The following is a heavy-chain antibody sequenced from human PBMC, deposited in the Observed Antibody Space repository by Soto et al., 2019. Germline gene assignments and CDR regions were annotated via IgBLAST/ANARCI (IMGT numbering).Heavy chain of an antibody. D-gene: IGHD3-9*01. V-gene: IGHV3-13*01. CDR1: GVTLSSYD. J-gene: IGHJ6*02. Sequence: EVQLVESGGGLVQPGGSLRLSCAASGVTLSSYDIHWVRQATGEGLAWVSGIGSGGDTHYADSVKGRFIISREDGQNSLYLQMNNLRVGDTAVYYFTRKTPPTGMEVWCPGATVTVSS. CDR3: TRKTPPTGMEV. CDR2: IGSGGDT.